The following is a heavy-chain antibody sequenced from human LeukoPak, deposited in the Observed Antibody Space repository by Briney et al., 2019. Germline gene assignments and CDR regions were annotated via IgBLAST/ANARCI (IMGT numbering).Heavy chain of an antibody. J-gene: IGHJ6*02. CDR1: AGSFSGYY. V-gene: IGHV4-34*01. CDR3: ARGAYFGGDYYYGMDV. CDR2: INHSGST. D-gene: IGHD2-21*01. Sequence: PETLSLTCAVDAGSFSGYYWSWIRPPPGRGREWVGEINHSGSTNNNRCLKSRVTISVDTSKNQFSLKLSSVTAADTVVYYCARGAYFGGDYYYGMDVWGQGTTVTVSS.